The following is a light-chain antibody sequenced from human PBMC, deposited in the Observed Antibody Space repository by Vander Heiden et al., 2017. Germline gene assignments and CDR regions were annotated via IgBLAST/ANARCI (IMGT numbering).Light chain of an antibody. V-gene: IGLV2-11*01. Sequence: QSALTQPRSVSGSPGQSVTISCTGTSSDVGGYNYVSWYQQHPGKAPKLISYDVSKRPSGVPDRFSGSKSGNTASLTLSGLQAEDEADYDCRSYAGSYTFGVCGGGPKLTV. CDR2: DVS. J-gene: IGLJ2*01. CDR3: RSYAGSYTFGV. CDR1: SSDVGGYNY.